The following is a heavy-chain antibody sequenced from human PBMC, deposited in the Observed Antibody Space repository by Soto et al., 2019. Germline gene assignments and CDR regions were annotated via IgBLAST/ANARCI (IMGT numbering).Heavy chain of an antibody. J-gene: IGHJ4*02. D-gene: IGHD5-12*01. CDR3: ARLGGYSGYDDYFDY. CDR2: IYYSGST. V-gene: IGHV4-39*01. Sequence: SETLSLTCTVSGGSISSSSYYWGWIRQPPGKGLEWIGSIYYSGSTYYNPSLKSRVTISVDTSKNQFSLKLSSVTAADTAVYYCARLGGYSGYDDYFDYWGQGTLVTVS. CDR1: GGSISSSSYY.